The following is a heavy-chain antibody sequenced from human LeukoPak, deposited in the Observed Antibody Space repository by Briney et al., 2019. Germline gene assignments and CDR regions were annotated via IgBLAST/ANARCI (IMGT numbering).Heavy chain of an antibody. J-gene: IGHJ5*02. CDR3: ARGAHPGYSSMPSDP. V-gene: IGHV4-59*01. CDR1: GGSISSYY. Sequence: SETLSLICTVSGGSISSYYWSWIRQPPGKGLEWIGYIYYSGSTNYNPSLKSRVTISVDTSKNQFSLKLSSVTAADTAVYYCARGAHPGYSSMPSDPWGQGTLVTVSS. CDR2: IYYSGST. D-gene: IGHD6-13*01.